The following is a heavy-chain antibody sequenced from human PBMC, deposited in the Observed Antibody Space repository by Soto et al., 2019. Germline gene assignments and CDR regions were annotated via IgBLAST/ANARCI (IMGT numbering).Heavy chain of an antibody. D-gene: IGHD4-17*01. CDR2: IYPDSGGT. V-gene: IGHV1-2*02. Sequence: ASVKVSCKTSGSTFSGFYIHWVRQAPGQGLESMGWIYPDSGGTDYAQKFQGRVTMTRDTSISTAYMELSRLRSDDTAVYYCAADSQQVGYGTLYNYFYGMDVWGQGTTVTVSS. CDR1: GSTFSGFY. J-gene: IGHJ6*02. CDR3: AADSQQVGYGTLYNYFYGMDV.